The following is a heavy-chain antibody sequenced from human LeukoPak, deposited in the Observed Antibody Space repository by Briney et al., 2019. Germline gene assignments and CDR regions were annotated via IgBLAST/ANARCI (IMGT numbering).Heavy chain of an antibody. V-gene: IGHV4-4*02. J-gene: IGHJ6*03. Sequence: SETLSLTCTASGGSIFSSNWWSWVRQPPGKGLEWIGQIFHSGSTSYSPSLKSRVTISVDKSKNQFSLKLTSVTAADTAVYYCARSLLGSGSSPSYYYYYYYMDVWGKGTTATISS. D-gene: IGHD3-10*01. CDR3: ARSLLGSGSSPSYYYYYYYMDV. CDR2: IFHSGST. CDR1: GGSIFSSNW.